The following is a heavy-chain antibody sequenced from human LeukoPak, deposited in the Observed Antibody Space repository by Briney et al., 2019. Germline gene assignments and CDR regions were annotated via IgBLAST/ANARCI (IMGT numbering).Heavy chain of an antibody. Sequence: PGGSLRLSCAASGFTFGDYAMHWVRQAPGKGLEWVSGISWYSDSIGYADSVKGRFTISRDNAKNSLYLQMNSLRAEDTAVYYCARDLGFLSKYSGSHSDAFDIWGQGTMVTVSS. D-gene: IGHD1-26*01. J-gene: IGHJ3*02. CDR2: ISWYSDSI. CDR1: GFTFGDYA. V-gene: IGHV3-9*01. CDR3: ARDLGFLSKYSGSHSDAFDI.